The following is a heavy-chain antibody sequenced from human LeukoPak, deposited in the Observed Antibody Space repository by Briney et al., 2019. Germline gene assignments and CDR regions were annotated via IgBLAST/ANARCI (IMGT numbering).Heavy chain of an antibody. Sequence: GGSLRLSCAASGFTFSSYGMHWVRQAPGKGLEWVAIISYDGSNKYYADSVKGRFTISRDNAKNSLYLQMNSLRAEDTAVYYCARITMSRFDPWGQGTLVTVS. CDR2: ISYDGSNK. J-gene: IGHJ5*02. CDR1: GFTFSSYG. CDR3: ARITMSRFDP. D-gene: IGHD3-10*02. V-gene: IGHV3-30*03.